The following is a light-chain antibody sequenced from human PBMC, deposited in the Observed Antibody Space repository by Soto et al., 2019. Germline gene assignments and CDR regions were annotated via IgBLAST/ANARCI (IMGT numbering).Light chain of an antibody. CDR3: KQYNTLWT. V-gene: IGKV1-5*03. CDR2: KAS. J-gene: IGKJ1*01. Sequence: DIQMTQSPSTLSASVGYSVTITCRASQSISGLLAWYQQKPGKAPKLLIYKASGLESGVQSRFSGSGSGTEFTLTINGLPPDDFATYYCKQYNTLWTCGQGTKVDI. CDR1: QSISGL.